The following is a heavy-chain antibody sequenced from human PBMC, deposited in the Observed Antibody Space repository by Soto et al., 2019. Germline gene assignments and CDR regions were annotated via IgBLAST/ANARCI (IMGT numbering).Heavy chain of an antibody. Sequence: PGESLQISSEVSGYSFPSYWISWVRQMPGKGLEWMGIIYPGDSDTRYSPSFQGQVTISADKSISTAYLQWSSLKASDTAMYYCATTSGDYDGDEVGMDVCGQGTTVTVSS. CDR1: GYSFPSYW. CDR3: ATTSGDYDGDEVGMDV. J-gene: IGHJ6*02. V-gene: IGHV5-51*01. D-gene: IGHD4-17*01. CDR2: IYPGDSDT.